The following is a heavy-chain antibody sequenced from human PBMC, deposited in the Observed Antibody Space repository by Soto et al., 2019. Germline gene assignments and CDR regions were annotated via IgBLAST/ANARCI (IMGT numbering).Heavy chain of an antibody. CDR2: ISGSGGST. CDR1: GFTFSSYA. D-gene: IGHD6-19*01. CDR3: AKAARIAVAGTRAFDI. J-gene: IGHJ3*02. V-gene: IGHV3-23*01. Sequence: HPGGSLRLSXAASGFTFSSYAMSWVRQAPGKGLEWVSAISGSGGSTYYADSVKGRFTISRDNSKNTLYLQMNSLRAEDTAVYYCAKAARIAVAGTRAFDIWGQGTMVTVSS.